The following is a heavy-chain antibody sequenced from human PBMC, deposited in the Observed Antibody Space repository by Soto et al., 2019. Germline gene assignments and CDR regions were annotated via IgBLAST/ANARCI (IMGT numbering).Heavy chain of an antibody. V-gene: IGHV1-2*04. Sequence: ASVKVSCKASGYTFTGYYMHWVRQAPGQGLEWMGWINPNSGGTNYAQKFQGWVTMTRDTSISTAYMELSRLRSDDTAVYYCARRGLPGGVVVPAAPFMGAFDIWGQGTMVTVSS. D-gene: IGHD2-2*01. CDR3: ARRGLPGGVVVPAAPFMGAFDI. CDR2: INPNSGGT. CDR1: GYTFTGYY. J-gene: IGHJ3*02.